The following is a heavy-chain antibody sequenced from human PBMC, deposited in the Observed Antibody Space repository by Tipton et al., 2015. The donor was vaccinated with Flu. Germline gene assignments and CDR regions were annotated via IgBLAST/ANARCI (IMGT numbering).Heavy chain of an antibody. CDR1: GFTFSSYW. J-gene: IGHJ4*02. Sequence: AVSGFTFSSYWMSWVRQAPGKGLEWVANIKEEGSEKYYVDSVKGRFTISRDNAKNSLYLQMNRLRAEDTAVYYCVREWAYYYDSSGYYDYWGQGTLVTVSS. CDR2: IKEEGSEK. D-gene: IGHD3-22*01. V-gene: IGHV3-7*01. CDR3: VREWAYYYDSSGYYDY.